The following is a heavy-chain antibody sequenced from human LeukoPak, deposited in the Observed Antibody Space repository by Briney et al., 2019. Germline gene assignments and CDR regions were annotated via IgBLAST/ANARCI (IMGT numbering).Heavy chain of an antibody. D-gene: IGHD1-1*01. Sequence: ASVKVSCKDSGGTFSSYAISWVRQAPGQGLEWMGRIIPILGIANYAQKFQGRVTITADKSTSTAYMELSSLRSEDTAVYYRARGATGTTGAFDIWGQGTMVTVSS. CDR3: ARGATGTTGAFDI. CDR2: IIPILGIA. V-gene: IGHV1-69*04. J-gene: IGHJ3*02. CDR1: GGTFSSYA.